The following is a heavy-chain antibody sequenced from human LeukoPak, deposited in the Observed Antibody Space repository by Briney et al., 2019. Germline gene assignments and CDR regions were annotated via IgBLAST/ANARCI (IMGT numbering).Heavy chain of an antibody. CDR2: ISSSSSYI. D-gene: IGHD1-26*01. CDR3: ASAPRVGY. V-gene: IGHV3-21*01. CDR1: GFTFSTYG. J-gene: IGHJ4*02. Sequence: PGGTLRLSCAASGFTFSTYGMTWVRQAPGKGLEWVSSISSSSSYIYYADSVKGRFTISRDNAKNSLYLQMNSLRAEDTAVYYCASAPRVGYWGQGTLVTVSS.